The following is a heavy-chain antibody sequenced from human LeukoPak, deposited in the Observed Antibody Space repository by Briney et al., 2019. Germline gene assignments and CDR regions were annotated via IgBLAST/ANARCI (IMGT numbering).Heavy chain of an antibody. CDR1: GYTFTGDY. Sequence: ASVTVSCTASGYTFTGDYMHWVRQAPGQGLEWMGWISAYNGNTNYAQNLQGRVTMTTDTSTSTVYVELRSLRSDDTAVYYCARVIVVVPAAKNYYYYMDVWGKGTTVTVSS. D-gene: IGHD2-2*01. CDR3: ARVIVVVPAAKNYYYYMDV. CDR2: ISAYNGNT. V-gene: IGHV1-18*04. J-gene: IGHJ6*03.